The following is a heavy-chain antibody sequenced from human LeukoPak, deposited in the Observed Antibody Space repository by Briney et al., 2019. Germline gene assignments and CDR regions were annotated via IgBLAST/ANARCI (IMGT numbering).Heavy chain of an antibody. CDR1: GGSISSGGNY. J-gene: IGHJ2*01. D-gene: IGHD3-10*01. V-gene: IGHV4-31*03. CDR3: ASYGSGWYFDL. Sequence: PSETLSLTCTVSGGSISSGGNYWSWIRQHPGKGLEWIGYIYDSGSTYYKLSLRSRVTISGDTSKNQFSLKVTSVSDADTAVYYCASYGSGWYFDLWGRGTLVTVSS. CDR2: IYDSGST.